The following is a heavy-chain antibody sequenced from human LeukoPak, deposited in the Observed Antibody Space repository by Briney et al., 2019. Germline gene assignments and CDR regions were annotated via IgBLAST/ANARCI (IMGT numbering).Heavy chain of an antibody. D-gene: IGHD6-13*01. V-gene: IGHV3-23*01. Sequence: GGSLRLSCAASGITFSSYAMSWVRQAPGKGLEWVSAISGSGGSTYYADSVKGRFTISRDNSKNTLYLQMNSLRAEDTAVYYCAKVTWGSSWYYFDYWGQGTLVTVSS. J-gene: IGHJ4*02. CDR2: ISGSGGST. CDR3: AKVTWGSSWYYFDY. CDR1: GITFSSYA.